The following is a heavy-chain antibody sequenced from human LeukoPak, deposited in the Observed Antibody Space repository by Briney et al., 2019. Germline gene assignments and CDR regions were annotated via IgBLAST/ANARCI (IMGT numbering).Heavy chain of an antibody. Sequence: PGGSLRLSCAASGFTFYDYAMHWVRQAPGKGLEWVSGISWNSGSIGYADSVKGRFTISRDNAKNSLYLQMNSLRAEDTAVYYCAKHLVGATSGPSFDYWGQGTLVTVSS. J-gene: IGHJ4*02. D-gene: IGHD1-26*01. CDR2: ISWNSGSI. CDR3: AKHLVGATSGPSFDY. CDR1: GFTFYDYA. V-gene: IGHV3-9*01.